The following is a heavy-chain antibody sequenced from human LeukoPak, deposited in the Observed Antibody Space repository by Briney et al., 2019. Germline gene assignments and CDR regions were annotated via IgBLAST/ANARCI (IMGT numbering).Heavy chain of an antibody. D-gene: IGHD3-10*01. Sequence: PGGSLRLSCAASGFTFSSYAMTWVRQAPGKGLEWVSSISGSGGGTYYVDSVRGRFTISRDNSKNTLYLQMNSLRADDTATYYCAKLRDGAGTSNWGQGTLVTVSS. CDR3: AKLRDGAGTSN. CDR2: ISGSGGGT. J-gene: IGHJ4*02. V-gene: IGHV3-23*01. CDR1: GFTFSSYA.